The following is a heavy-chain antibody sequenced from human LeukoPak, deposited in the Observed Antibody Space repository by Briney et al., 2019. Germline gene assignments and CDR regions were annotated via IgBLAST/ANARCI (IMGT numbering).Heavy chain of an antibody. CDR3: ASRTGSSYYYYGMDV. V-gene: IGHV4-39*01. Sequence: SETLSLTCTVSGGSISSYYWGWIRQPPGKGLEWIGSIYYSGSTYYNPSLKSRVTISVDTSKNQFSLKLSSVTAADTAVYYCASRTGSSYYYYGMDVWGQGTTVTVSS. J-gene: IGHJ6*02. CDR1: GGSISSYY. D-gene: IGHD3-10*01. CDR2: IYYSGST.